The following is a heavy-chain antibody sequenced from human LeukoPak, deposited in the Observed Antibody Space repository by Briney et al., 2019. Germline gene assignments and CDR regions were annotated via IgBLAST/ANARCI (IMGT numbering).Heavy chain of an antibody. CDR3: ARHVCLLWFGEPKAYVSDM. Sequence: ASVKVSCKASGYTFTSYGISWVRQSTGQPLEWMGWIIAYNCNTNYAQKREGRVTMTSDTCTSTAYTQLRSLRSDDTAVYYCARHVCLLWFGEPKAYVSDMGGEGTMVTV. D-gene: IGHD3-10*01. CDR1: GYTFTSYG. CDR2: IIAYNCNT. J-gene: IGHJ3*02. V-gene: IGHV1-18*04.